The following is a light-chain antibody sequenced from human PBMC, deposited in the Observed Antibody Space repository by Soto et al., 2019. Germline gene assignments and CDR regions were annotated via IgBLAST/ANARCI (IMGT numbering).Light chain of an antibody. Sequence: EIVLTQSPGTLSLSPGERATLSCRATQSVNNNLAWYQHKRGQAPRLLIYEAFIRATGIPARFSGSGSETDFTLTISSLEPEDFAVYFCQQYASAPLTFGQGTKVEVK. CDR1: QSVNNN. CDR3: QQYASAPLT. CDR2: EAF. J-gene: IGKJ1*01. V-gene: IGKV3-11*01.